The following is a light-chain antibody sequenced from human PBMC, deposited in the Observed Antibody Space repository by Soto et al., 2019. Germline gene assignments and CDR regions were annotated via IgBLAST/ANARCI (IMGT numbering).Light chain of an antibody. J-gene: IGKJ4*02. CDR3: QQYDDLPLT. Sequence: DIQMPQSPSSLSASIGDRVTITCQASQDINNYLNWYQEKPGKAPKLLIFDASNLETGVPSRFSGSGSGTDFSFTISSLQPEDIATYYCQQYDDLPLTFGGGTKVEI. CDR1: QDINNY. CDR2: DAS. V-gene: IGKV1-33*01.